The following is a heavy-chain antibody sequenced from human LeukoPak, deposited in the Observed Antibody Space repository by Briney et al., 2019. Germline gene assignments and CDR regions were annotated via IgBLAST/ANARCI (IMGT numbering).Heavy chain of an antibody. D-gene: IGHD2-15*01. J-gene: IGHJ5*02. CDR3: ARDYCSGGSCYSVVWFDP. Sequence: GASVKVSCKASGYTFTGYYMHWVRQAPGQGLEWMGWINPNSGGTNYAQKFQGRVTMTRDTSISTAYMELSRLRSDDTAVYYCARDYCSGGSCYSVVWFDPWGQGTLVTVSS. V-gene: IGHV1-2*02. CDR1: GYTFTGYY. CDR2: INPNSGGT.